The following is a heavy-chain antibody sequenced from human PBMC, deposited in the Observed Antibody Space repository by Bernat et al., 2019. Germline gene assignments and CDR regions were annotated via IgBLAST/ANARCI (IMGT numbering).Heavy chain of an antibody. Sequence: EVQLVESGGGLVQPGGSLRLSCAASGFTFRSYEMNWVRQAPGTGLEWVSYISSSGSNIYYADSVKGRFTISRDNAKNSLYLQMNSLRAEDTAVYYCARDWGYYDFWSGYPRYYFDYWGQGTLVTVSS. CDR2: ISSSGSNI. CDR1: GFTFRSYE. V-gene: IGHV3-48*03. CDR3: ARDWGYYDFWSGYPRYYFDY. D-gene: IGHD3-3*01. J-gene: IGHJ4*02.